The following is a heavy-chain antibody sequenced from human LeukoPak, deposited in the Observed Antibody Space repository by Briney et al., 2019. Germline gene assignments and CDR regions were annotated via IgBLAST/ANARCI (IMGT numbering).Heavy chain of an antibody. CDR3: ARSSHSSSWYEGDY. V-gene: IGHV3-21*01. Sequence: GGSLRLSCAASGFTFSSYSMNWVRQAPGKGLEWVSSISSSSSYIYYADSVKGRFTISRDNAKNSLYLQMNSLRAEDTAVYYCARSSHSSSWYEGDYWGQGTLVTVSS. CDR1: GFTFSSYS. CDR2: ISSSSSYI. J-gene: IGHJ4*02. D-gene: IGHD6-13*01.